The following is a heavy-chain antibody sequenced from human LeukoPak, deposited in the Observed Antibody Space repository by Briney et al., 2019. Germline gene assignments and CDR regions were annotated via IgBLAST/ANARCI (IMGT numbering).Heavy chain of an antibody. CDR2: IYYSGST. Sequence: SETLSLTCTVSGGSISSYYWSWIRQPPGKGLEWIGYIYYSGSTNYNPSLKSRVTISVDTSKNQFSLKLSSVTAADTAVYYCARRHYYYGMDVWGQGTTVTVSS. CDR1: GGSISSYY. V-gene: IGHV4-59*01. J-gene: IGHJ6*02. CDR3: ARRHYYYGMDV.